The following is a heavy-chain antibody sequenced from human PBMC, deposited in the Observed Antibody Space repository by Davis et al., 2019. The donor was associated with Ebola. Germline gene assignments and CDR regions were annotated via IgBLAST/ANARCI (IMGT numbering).Heavy chain of an antibody. Sequence: AASVKVSCKASGGTFSSYAISWVRQAPGQGLEWMGIINPSGTSTSYAQKFQGRLTMTRDTSTSTGQMELSSLRPEDTAVYYCARGAAAAGLDPWGQGTLVTVSS. CDR3: ARGAAAAGLDP. D-gene: IGHD6-13*01. CDR1: GGTFSSYA. CDR2: INPSGTST. V-gene: IGHV1-46*01. J-gene: IGHJ5*02.